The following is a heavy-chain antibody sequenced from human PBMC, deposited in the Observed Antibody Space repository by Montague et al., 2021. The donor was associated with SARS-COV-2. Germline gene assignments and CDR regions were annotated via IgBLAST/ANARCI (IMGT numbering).Heavy chain of an antibody. CDR2: INHSGST. J-gene: IGHJ4*02. CDR1: GGSFSGYY. D-gene: IGHD3-22*01. Sequence: SETLSLTCAVYGGSFSGYYWSWIRQPPGKGLEWIGGINHSGSTNYNPSLKSRVTISVDTSKNQFSLKLSSVTAADTAVYYCARGTKLTYYYDSSGYYPSGYWGQGTLVTVSS. V-gene: IGHV4-34*01. CDR3: ARGTKLTYYYDSSGYYPSGY.